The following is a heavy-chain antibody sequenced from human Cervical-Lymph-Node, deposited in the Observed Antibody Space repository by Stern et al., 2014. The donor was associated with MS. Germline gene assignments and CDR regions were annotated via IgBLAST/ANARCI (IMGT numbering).Heavy chain of an antibody. CDR1: GYSFTSHW. CDR2: IYPGDSDT. Sequence: VQLGQSGAEVKKPGESLKISCKGSGYSFTSHWIGWVRQMPGKGLEWMGMIYPGDSDTRYRPSFQGQVTISADKSISTAYLQWSSLKASDTAIYYCARHQTDYKGRDYYYYGMDVWGQGTTVTVSS. V-gene: IGHV5-51*01. D-gene: IGHD4-11*01. CDR3: ARHQTDYKGRDYYYYGMDV. J-gene: IGHJ6*02.